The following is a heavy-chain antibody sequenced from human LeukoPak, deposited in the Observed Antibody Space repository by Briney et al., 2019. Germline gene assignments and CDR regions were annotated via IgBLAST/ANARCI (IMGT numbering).Heavy chain of an antibody. V-gene: IGHV4-34*01. CDR2: INHSGST. Sequence: SETLSLTCAVYGGSFSGYYWSWIRQPPGKGLEWIGEINHSGSTNYNPSLKSRVTISVDTSKNQFSLKLSSVTAADTAVYYCASRASYDSSGYYVFDFWGQGTLVTVSS. CDR3: ASRASYDSSGYYVFDF. J-gene: IGHJ4*02. D-gene: IGHD3-22*01. CDR1: GGSFSGYY.